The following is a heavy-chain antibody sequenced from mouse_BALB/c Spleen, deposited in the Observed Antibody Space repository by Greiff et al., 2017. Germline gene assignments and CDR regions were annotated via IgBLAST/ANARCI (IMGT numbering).Heavy chain of an antibody. J-gene: IGHJ1*01. V-gene: IGHV2-4-1*01. Sequence: VQLQQSGPGLVQPSQSLSITCTVSGFSLTSYGVHWVRQSPGKGLEWLGVIWSGGSTDYNAAFISRLSISKDNSKSQFFFKMNSLQADDTAIYYCARNSLRFITTAYRYFDVWGAGTTVTVSS. CDR3: ARNSLRFITTAYRYFDV. D-gene: IGHD1-2*01. CDR2: IWSGGST. CDR1: GFSLTSYG.